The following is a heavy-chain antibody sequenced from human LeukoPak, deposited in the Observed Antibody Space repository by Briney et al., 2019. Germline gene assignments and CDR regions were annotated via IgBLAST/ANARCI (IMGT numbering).Heavy chain of an antibody. V-gene: IGHV1-69*13. CDR1: GYTFTSYG. CDR2: IIPIFGTA. Sequence: SVKVSCKASGYTFTSYGISWVRQAPGQGLEWMGGIIPIFGTANYAQKFQGRVTITADESTSTAYMELSSLRSEDTAVYYCARGLRRSEPYFDYWGQGTLVTVSS. D-gene: IGHD1-14*01. J-gene: IGHJ4*02. CDR3: ARGLRRSEPYFDY.